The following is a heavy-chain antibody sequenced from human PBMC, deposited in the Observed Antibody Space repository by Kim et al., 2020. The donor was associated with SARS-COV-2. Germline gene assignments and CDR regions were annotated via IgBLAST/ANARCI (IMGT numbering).Heavy chain of an antibody. D-gene: IGHD1-26*01. Sequence: DSVRGRFTISRDNPKNNLYLQMNSLRAEDTAVYYCARVSVGLMLGWYFDLWGRGTLVTVSS. CDR3: ARVSVGLMLGWYFDL. J-gene: IGHJ2*01. V-gene: IGHV3-7*04.